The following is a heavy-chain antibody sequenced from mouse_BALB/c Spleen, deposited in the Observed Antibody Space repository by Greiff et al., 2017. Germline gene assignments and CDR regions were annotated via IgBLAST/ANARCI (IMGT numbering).Heavy chain of an antibody. Sequence: VQLQQSGAELARPGASVKLSCKASGYTFTSYWMQWVKQRPEQGLEWIGAIYPGDGDTRYTQKFKGKATLTADKSSSTAYMQLSSLASEDSAVYYCARRGATGYFDVWGAGTTVTVSS. CDR1: GYTFTSYW. V-gene: IGHV1-87*01. CDR3: ARRGATGYFDV. D-gene: IGHD3-1*01. CDR2: IYPGDGDT. J-gene: IGHJ1*01.